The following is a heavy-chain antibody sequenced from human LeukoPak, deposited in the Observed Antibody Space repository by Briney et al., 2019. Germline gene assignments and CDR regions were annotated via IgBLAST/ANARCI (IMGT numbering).Heavy chain of an antibody. J-gene: IGHJ3*02. CDR2: INPNTGGT. D-gene: IGHD2-15*01. Sequence: ASVKVSCKAFGYTFTGYFIHWVRQAPGQGLEWMGRINPNTGGTKYTQKFQGRVTVTRDTSISTAYMELSRLTSDDTAVYYCAIAGGGSDAFDIWGQGTMVTVSS. CDR1: GYTFTGYF. CDR3: AIAGGGSDAFDI. V-gene: IGHV1-2*06.